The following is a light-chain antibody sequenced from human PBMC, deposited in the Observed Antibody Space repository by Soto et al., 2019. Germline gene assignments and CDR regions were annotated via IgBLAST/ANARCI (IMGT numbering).Light chain of an antibody. CDR3: QQSYNSPPIT. V-gene: IGKV1-39*01. CDR1: QTITRW. CDR2: AAS. Sequence: DIQMTQSPSTLSGSVGDRVTITCRASQTITRWMAWYQQKPGKAPKLLIYAASSLQSGVPSRFSGSGSGTDFTLTITSLQPEDFATYYCQQSYNSPPITFGQGTR. J-gene: IGKJ5*01.